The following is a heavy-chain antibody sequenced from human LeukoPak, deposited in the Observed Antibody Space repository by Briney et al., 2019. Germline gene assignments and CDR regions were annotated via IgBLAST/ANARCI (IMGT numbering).Heavy chain of an antibody. J-gene: IGHJ4*02. D-gene: IGHD2-15*01. CDR1: GGSISSNIYQ. CDR2: MIYSGST. V-gene: IGHV4-39*01. CDR3: ARHYCSGGSCYGLGY. Sequence: SETLSLTCSVSGGSISSNIYQWSWIRQPPGKGLEWIGTMIYSGSTYYNPSLESRVTISADVSRNQFSLRLSSVTAADTAVYYCARHYCSGGSCYGLGYWGQGTLVTVSS.